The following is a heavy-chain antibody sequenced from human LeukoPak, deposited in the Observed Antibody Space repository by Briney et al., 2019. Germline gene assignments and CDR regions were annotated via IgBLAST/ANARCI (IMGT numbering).Heavy chain of an antibody. J-gene: IGHJ4*02. Sequence: GGSLRLSCAASGFTFTSYGMHWVRQAPGKGLEWVALITYDGYYKYYSDSVKGRFTIPRDTFKNTLYVQMNSLRSEDTAVYYCARDLSPVVRTSPMGYWGQGTLVTVSS. D-gene: IGHD2-21*01. V-gene: IGHV3-30*03. CDR1: GFTFTSYG. CDR2: ITYDGYYK. CDR3: ARDLSPVVRTSPMGY.